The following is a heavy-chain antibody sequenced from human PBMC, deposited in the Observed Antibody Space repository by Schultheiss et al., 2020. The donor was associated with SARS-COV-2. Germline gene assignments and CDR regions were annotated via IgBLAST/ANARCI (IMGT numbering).Heavy chain of an antibody. CDR3: ARTRYYDFWSGYPHSNYYYGMDV. CDR2: IYWDDDK. D-gene: IGHD3-3*01. Sequence: SGPTLVKPTQTLTLTCTFSGFSLSTSGVGVGWIRQPPGKALEWLALIYWDDDKRYSTSLKSRLTISKDTSKSQVVLTMTNMDPVDTATYYCARTRYYDFWSGYPHSNYYYGMDVWGQGTTVTVSS. V-gene: IGHV2-5*02. J-gene: IGHJ6*02. CDR1: GFSLSTSGVG.